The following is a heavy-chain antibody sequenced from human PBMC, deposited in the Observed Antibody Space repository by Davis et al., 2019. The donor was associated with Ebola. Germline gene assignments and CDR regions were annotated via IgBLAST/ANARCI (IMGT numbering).Heavy chain of an antibody. D-gene: IGHD1-26*01. CDR1: GGSFSDYH. Sequence: SETLSLTCAFYGGSFSDYHCNCIRQPPGKGLEWIGEINHSGRTNYNPSLKSRVTISVDTPNNQFSLKLSSVTAADAAIYYCARRYSGRYSYYYGMDVWGKGTTVTVSS. J-gene: IGHJ6*04. V-gene: IGHV4-34*01. CDR3: ARRYSGRYSYYYGMDV. CDR2: INHSGRT.